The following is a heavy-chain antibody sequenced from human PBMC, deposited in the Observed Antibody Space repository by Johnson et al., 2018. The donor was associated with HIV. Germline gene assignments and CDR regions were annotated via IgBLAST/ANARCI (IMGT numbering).Heavy chain of an antibody. CDR1: GFTFSSYA. CDR3: AGRTVVTPGAFDI. CDR2: IIASGGTT. D-gene: IGHD4-23*01. J-gene: IGHJ3*02. Sequence: VQLVESGGGLVQPGGSLILSCAASGFTFSSYAISWVRQAPGQRLACVSTIIASGGTTYYADSAQGRFTMSRDNANNSLYLQRNSLSGEDTAMYYCAGRTVVTPGAFDIWGQGTMVTVSS. V-gene: IGHV3-23*04.